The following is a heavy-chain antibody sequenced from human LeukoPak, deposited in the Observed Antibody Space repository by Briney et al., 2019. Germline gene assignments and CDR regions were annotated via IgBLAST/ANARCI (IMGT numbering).Heavy chain of an antibody. CDR2: IKQDGSEK. Sequence: GGSLRLSCAASGFTFSSCWMSWVRQAPGKGLEWVAHIKQDGSEKYYVDSVQGRFTISRDNAKNSLYLQMNSLRDEDTAVYYCARGSGYDRGFDYWGQGTLVTVSS. V-gene: IGHV3-7*05. J-gene: IGHJ4*02. D-gene: IGHD5-12*01. CDR3: ARGSGYDRGFDY. CDR1: GFTFSSCW.